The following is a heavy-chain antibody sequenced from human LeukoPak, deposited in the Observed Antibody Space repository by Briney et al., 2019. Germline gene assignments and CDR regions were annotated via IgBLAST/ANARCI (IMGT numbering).Heavy chain of an antibody. D-gene: IGHD1-1*01. CDR1: GYTFTSYD. Sequence: GASVKVSCKASGYTFTSYDINWVRQATGQGLEWMGWMNPNSGNTGYAQKFQGRVTMTRNTSISTAYMELSSLRSEDTAVYYCARRGRTTGTTKWFDPWGQGTPVTVSS. J-gene: IGHJ5*02. CDR3: ARRGRTTGTTKWFDP. V-gene: IGHV1-8*01. CDR2: MNPNSGNT.